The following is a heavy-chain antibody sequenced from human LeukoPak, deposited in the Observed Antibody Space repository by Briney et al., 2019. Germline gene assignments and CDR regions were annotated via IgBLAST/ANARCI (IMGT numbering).Heavy chain of an antibody. CDR1: GGSFSGYY. J-gene: IGHJ5*02. V-gene: IGHV4-34*01. CDR2: INHSGST. D-gene: IGHD6-6*01. CDR3: ARGPVAALVPYWFDP. Sequence: PETLSLTCAVYGGSFSGYYWSWIRQPPGKGLEWIGEINHSGSTNYNPSLKSRVTISVDTSKNQFSLKLSSVTAADTAVYYCARGPVAALVPYWFDPWGQGTLVTVSS.